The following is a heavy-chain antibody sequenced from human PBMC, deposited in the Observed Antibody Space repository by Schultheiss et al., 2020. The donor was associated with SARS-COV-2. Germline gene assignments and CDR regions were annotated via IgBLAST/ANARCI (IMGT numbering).Heavy chain of an antibody. Sequence: SETLSLTCTVSGGSISSYYWSWIRQPAGKGLEWIGRIYTSGSTNYNPSLKSRVTISVDTSKNQFSLQLNSVTPEDTAVYYCARDDSAHSGWFTCGMDVWGQGTTVTVSS. V-gene: IGHV4-4*07. CDR2: IYTSGST. J-gene: IGHJ6*02. D-gene: IGHD6-19*01. CDR1: GGSISSYY. CDR3: ARDDSAHSGWFTCGMDV.